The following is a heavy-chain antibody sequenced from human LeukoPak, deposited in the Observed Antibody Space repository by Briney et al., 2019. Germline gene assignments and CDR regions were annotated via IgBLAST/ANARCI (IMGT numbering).Heavy chain of an antibody. Sequence: SETLSLTCTVSGGSISSHYWSWIRQPPGKGLEWIGYIYYSGSTNYNPPLKSRVTISVDTSKNQFSLKRSSVTAADTAVYYCARASIDYDFWSDYYYNYYYYYMDVWGKGTTVTVSS. J-gene: IGHJ6*03. V-gene: IGHV4-59*11. D-gene: IGHD3-3*01. CDR1: GGSISSHY. CDR3: ARASIDYDFWSDYYYNYYYYYMDV. CDR2: IYYSGST.